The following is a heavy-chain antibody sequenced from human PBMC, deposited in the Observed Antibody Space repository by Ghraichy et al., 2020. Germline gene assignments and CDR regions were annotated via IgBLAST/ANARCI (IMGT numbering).Heavy chain of an antibody. Sequence: RINIDGSSTTYADSVKGRFTISRANAKNTLSLQMHSLRAAETAVYYCARDWCINGVCSFDDWGKATLVTVS. D-gene: IGHD2-8*01. CDR3: ARDWCINGVCSFDD. V-gene: IGHV3-74*03. CDR2: INIDGSST. J-gene: IGHJ4*02.